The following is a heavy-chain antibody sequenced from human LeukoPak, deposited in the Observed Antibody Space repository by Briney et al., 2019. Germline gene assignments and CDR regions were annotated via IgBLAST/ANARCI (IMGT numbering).Heavy chain of an antibody. CDR2: IYYSGST. CDR3: ARVFDSSGWYEHDAFDI. V-gene: IGHV4-59*01. D-gene: IGHD6-19*01. Sequence: SETLSLTCTVSGDSINSNFWSWIRQPAGKGLEWIGYIYYSGSTNYNPSLKSRVTISVDTSKNQFSLKLSSVTAADTAVYYCARVFDSSGWYEHDAFDIWGQGTMVTVSS. CDR1: GDSINSNF. J-gene: IGHJ3*02.